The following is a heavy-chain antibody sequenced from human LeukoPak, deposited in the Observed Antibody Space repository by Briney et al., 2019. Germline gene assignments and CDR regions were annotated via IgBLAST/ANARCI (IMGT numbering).Heavy chain of an antibody. CDR1: AFTVSSNY. Sequence: GGSLRLSCAASAFTVSSNYMTWVRQAPGKGLEWVSVLYSGGTTYYPDSVKGRFTVSRDNSKNTLYLQMNSLRAEDTAVYHCARLRGTGTAWFDPWGQGTLVTVSS. J-gene: IGHJ5*02. CDR2: LYSGGTT. CDR3: ARLRGTGTAWFDP. D-gene: IGHD1-7*01. V-gene: IGHV3-53*01.